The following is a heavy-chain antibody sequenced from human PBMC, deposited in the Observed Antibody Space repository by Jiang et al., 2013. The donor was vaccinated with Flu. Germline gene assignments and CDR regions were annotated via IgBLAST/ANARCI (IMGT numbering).Heavy chain of an antibody. CDR2: INTNTGNP. CDR3: AREVKDTMIVVVTTPMDY. CDR1: GSTFTSYA. Sequence: QSGSELKKPGASVKVSCKASGSTFTSYAMNWVRQAPGQGLEWMGWINTNTGNPTYAQGFTGRFVFSLDTSVSTAYLQISSLKAEDTAVYYCAREVKDTMIVVVTTPMDYWGQGTLVTVSS. J-gene: IGHJ4*02. D-gene: IGHD3-22*01. V-gene: IGHV7-4-1*02.